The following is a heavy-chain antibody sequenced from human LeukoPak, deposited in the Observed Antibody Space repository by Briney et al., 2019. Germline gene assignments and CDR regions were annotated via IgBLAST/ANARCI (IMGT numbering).Heavy chain of an antibody. J-gene: IGHJ4*02. CDR3: ATAAAGTGY. Sequence: GESLKISFKGSGYRFTSYWIGWGRPMPGKGAEWMGIIYPGDSDTRYSPSFQGQVTISADKSISTAYLQWSSLKASDTAMYYCATAAAGTGYWGQGTLVTVSS. CDR1: GYRFTSYW. D-gene: IGHD6-13*01. CDR2: IYPGDSDT. V-gene: IGHV5-51*01.